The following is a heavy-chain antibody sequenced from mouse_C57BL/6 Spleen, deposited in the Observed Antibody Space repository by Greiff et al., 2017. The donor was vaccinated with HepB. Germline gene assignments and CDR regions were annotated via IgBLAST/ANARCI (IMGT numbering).Heavy chain of an antibody. CDR1: GFSFNTYA. Sequence: EVKLVESGGGLVQPKGSLKLSCAASGFSFNTYAMNWVRQAPGKGLEWVARIRSKSNNYATYYADSVKDRFTISRDDSESMLYLQMNNLKTEDAAMYYCGAAYYSNSYAMDYWGQGTSVTVSS. D-gene: IGHD2-5*01. V-gene: IGHV10-1*01. CDR2: IRSKSNNYAT. CDR3: GAAYYSNSYAMDY. J-gene: IGHJ4*01.